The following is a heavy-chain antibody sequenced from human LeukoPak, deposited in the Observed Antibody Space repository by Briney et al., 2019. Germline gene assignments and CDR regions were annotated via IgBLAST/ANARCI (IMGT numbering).Heavy chain of an antibody. Sequence: ASVKVSCKASGYTFTGYYMHWVRQAPGQGLEWMGWINPNSGGTNYAQKFQGRVTMTRDTSISTAYMELSRLRSDDTAAYYCARVRQLWFPTNVNFDYWGQGTLVTVSS. CDR2: INPNSGGT. V-gene: IGHV1-2*02. CDR3: ARVRQLWFPTNVNFDY. CDR1: GYTFTGYY. D-gene: IGHD5-18*01. J-gene: IGHJ4*02.